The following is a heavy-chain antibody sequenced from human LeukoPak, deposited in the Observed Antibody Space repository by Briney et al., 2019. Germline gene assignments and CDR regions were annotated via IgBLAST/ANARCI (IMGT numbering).Heavy chain of an antibody. Sequence: HAGGSLRLSCAASGFTFSSYTMNWVRLAPGKGLEWAAVISYDGSNKYYADSVKGRFTISRDNSKNTLYLQMNSLRAEDTAAYYRARAELLSLDYWGQGTLVTVSS. J-gene: IGHJ4*02. V-gene: IGHV3-30*04. CDR3: ARAELLSLDY. CDR1: GFTFSSYT. CDR2: ISYDGSNK. D-gene: IGHD2-21*02.